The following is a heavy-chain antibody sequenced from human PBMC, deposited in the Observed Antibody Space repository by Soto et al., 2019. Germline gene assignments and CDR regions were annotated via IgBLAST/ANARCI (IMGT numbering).Heavy chain of an antibody. V-gene: IGHV3-66*01. J-gene: IGHJ3*02. CDR2: IYSGGST. CDR1: GFTVSSNY. CDR3: ARDLWQEQQLVLGAFDI. Sequence: EVQLVESGGGLVQPGGSLRLSCAASGFTVSSNYMSWVRQAPGKGLEWGSVIYSGGSTYYADSVKGRFTICRDNSKNTLYLQMNSLRAEDTAVYYCARDLWQEQQLVLGAFDIWGRGTMVTVSS. D-gene: IGHD6-13*01.